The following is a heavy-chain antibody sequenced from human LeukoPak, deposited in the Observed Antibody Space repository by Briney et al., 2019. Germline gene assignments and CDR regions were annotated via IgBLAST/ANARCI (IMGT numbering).Heavy chain of an antibody. Sequence: GGSLRLSRAASGFTFDDYSMHWVRHAPGKGLEWVSGIYWNSGSIGYADSVKGRFTISRDNAKNSLYLQMNSLRDDDTAFYYCAKDFSFAATSYYFDSWGRGTLVTVSS. CDR3: AKDFSFAATSYYFDS. D-gene: IGHD2-15*01. J-gene: IGHJ4*02. V-gene: IGHV3-9*01. CDR2: IYWNSGSI. CDR1: GFTFDDYS.